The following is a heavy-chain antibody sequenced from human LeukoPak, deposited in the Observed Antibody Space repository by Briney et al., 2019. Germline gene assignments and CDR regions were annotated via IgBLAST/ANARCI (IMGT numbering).Heavy chain of an antibody. Sequence: GESLKISCKGSGYSFTSYWIGWVRQMPGKGLEWMGIIYPGDSDTRYSPSFQGQVTISADKSISTAYLQWSSLKASDTATYYCARLSHPYCSGGSCLPDDYWGQGTLVTVSS. CDR2: IYPGDSDT. J-gene: IGHJ4*02. D-gene: IGHD2-15*01. V-gene: IGHV5-51*01. CDR3: ARLSHPYCSGGSCLPDDY. CDR1: GYSFTSYW.